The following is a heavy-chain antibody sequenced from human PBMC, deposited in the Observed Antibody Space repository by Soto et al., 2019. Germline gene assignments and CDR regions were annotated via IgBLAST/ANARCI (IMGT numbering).Heavy chain of an antibody. CDR1: GFTFSDYY. J-gene: IGHJ6*03. CDR2: ISSSGSTI. CDR3: ARALTTPKILYYYYYYMDV. D-gene: IGHD4-17*01. Sequence: GGSLRLSCAASGFTFSDYYMSWIRQAPGKGLEWVSYISSSGSTIYYADSVKGRFTISRDNAKNSLYLQMNSLRAEDTAVYYCARALTTPKILYYYYYYMDVWGKGTTVTVSS. V-gene: IGHV3-11*01.